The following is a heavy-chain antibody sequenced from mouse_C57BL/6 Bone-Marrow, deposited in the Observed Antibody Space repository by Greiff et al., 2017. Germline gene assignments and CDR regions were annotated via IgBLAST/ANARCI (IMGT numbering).Heavy chain of an antibody. CDR1: GFTFSSYA. Sequence: EVKLMESGGGLVKPGGSLKLSCAASGFTFSSYAMSWVRQTPEKRLEWVATISDGGSYTYYPDNVKGRFTISRDNAKNNLYLQMSHLKSEDTAMYYCARGDYAGYWGQGTTLTVSS. J-gene: IGHJ2*01. CDR2: ISDGGSYT. V-gene: IGHV5-4*03. D-gene: IGHD1-1*01. CDR3: ARGDYAGY.